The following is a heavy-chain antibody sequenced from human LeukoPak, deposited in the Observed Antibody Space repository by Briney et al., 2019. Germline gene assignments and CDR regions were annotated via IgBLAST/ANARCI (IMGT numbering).Heavy chain of an antibody. CDR3: ARDSETAGEFFDY. CDR2: MKQDGSEK. D-gene: IGHD2-21*01. CDR1: GFTFSRYW. J-gene: IGHJ4*02. Sequence: PGGSLRLSCAAYGFTFSRYWMSWVRQVPGKGLEWVANMKQDGSEKYYVDSVKGRFTISRDNAKNSLYLQMNSLRAEDTAVYYCARDSETAGEFFDYWGQGTLVTVSS. V-gene: IGHV3-7*04.